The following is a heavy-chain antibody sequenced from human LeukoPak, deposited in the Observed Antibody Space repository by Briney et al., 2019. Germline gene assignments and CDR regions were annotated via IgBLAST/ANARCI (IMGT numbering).Heavy chain of an antibody. CDR3: AKPLRISGATVRVQNYYYYGMDV. J-gene: IGHJ6*04. D-gene: IGHD4-17*01. CDR2: ISGSGGST. Sequence: PGGSLRLSCAASGFTFSSYAMSWVRQAPGKGLEWVSAISGSGGSTYYADSVKGRFTISRGNSKNTLYLQMNSLRAEDTAVYYCAKPLRISGATVRVQNYYYYGMDVWGKGTTVTVSS. CDR1: GFTFSSYA. V-gene: IGHV3-23*01.